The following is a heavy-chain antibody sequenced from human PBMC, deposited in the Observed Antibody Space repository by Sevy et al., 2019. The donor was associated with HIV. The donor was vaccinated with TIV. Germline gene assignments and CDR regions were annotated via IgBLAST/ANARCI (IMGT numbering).Heavy chain of an antibody. J-gene: IGHJ4*02. CDR3: ARGPAYYDRSGYYYQ. CDR2: ISSSSTYI. Sequence: GGSLRLSCAASGFTFSSDSMHWVRQAPGKGLEWVSSISSSSTYIYYADSVKGRFTISRDNAKNSLYLQMNSLRAEDTAVYYCARGPAYYDRSGYYYQWGQGTLVTVSS. CDR1: GFTFSSDS. V-gene: IGHV3-21*01. D-gene: IGHD3-22*01.